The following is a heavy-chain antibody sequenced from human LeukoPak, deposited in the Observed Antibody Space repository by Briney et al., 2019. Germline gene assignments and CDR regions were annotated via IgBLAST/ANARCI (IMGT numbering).Heavy chain of an antibody. J-gene: IGHJ4*02. D-gene: IGHD3-10*01. V-gene: IGHV3-23*01. Sequence: GGSLRLSCEASGFTFKDSAMSWVRQAPGKGLEWLSAITGSGNTKYYADSVKGRSTISRDTSKNTLYLQMNSLRAEDTAVYYCAKYRGFGDSYDSWGQGTLVTVSS. CDR1: GFTFKDSA. CDR2: ITGSGNTK. CDR3: AKYRGFGDSYDS.